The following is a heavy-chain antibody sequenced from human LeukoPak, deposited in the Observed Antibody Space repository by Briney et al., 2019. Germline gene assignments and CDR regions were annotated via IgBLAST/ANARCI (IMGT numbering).Heavy chain of an antibody. CDR2: IKQDGSEK. V-gene: IGHV3-7*01. D-gene: IGHD3-16*01. CDR3: ARVGGMITFGGLFYYMDV. CDR1: GFTFSSSW. Sequence: GGSLRLSCAASGFTFSSSWMSWVRQAPGKGLEWVANIKQDGSEKYYVDSVKGRFTISRDNAKNSLYLQMNSLRAEDTAVYYCARVGGMITFGGLFYYMDVWGKGTTVTVSS. J-gene: IGHJ6*03.